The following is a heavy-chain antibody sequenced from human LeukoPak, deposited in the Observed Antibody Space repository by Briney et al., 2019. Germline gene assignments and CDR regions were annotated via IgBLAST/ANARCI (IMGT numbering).Heavy chain of an antibody. CDR3: ASISGSYNGFAI. V-gene: IGHV4-34*01. J-gene: IGHJ3*02. Sequence: SETLSLTCAVYGGSFSGYYWNWIRQPPGKGLEWIGEISHRGSTNSNPSLKSRVTVSVDTSKNQFSLKLRSVNAADTAVYYCASISGSYNGFAIWGQGTMVTVSS. CDR1: GGSFSGYY. CDR2: ISHRGST. D-gene: IGHD1-26*01.